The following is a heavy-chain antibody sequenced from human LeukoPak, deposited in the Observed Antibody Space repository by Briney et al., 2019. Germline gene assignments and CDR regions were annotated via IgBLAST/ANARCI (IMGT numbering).Heavy chain of an antibody. CDR2: SWHKANRYTT. Sequence: PGGSLRLSCAASGFIFSDHYLDWVRQAPGMGLEWVARSWHKANRYTTAYAASVQGRFTISRDESKNSLFLQMNSLITEDTAVYFCARGFHSFDSWGQGTMVTVSS. CDR1: GFIFSDHY. V-gene: IGHV3-72*01. J-gene: IGHJ3*02. CDR3: ARGFHSFDS.